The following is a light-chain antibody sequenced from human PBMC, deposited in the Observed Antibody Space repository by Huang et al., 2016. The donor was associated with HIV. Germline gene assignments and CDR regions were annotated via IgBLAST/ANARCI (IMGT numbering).Light chain of an antibody. J-gene: IGKJ1*01. CDR2: SAS. Sequence: EIVMTQSPATLSVTPGEGATLSCRATQSVSVNLAWYQRKPGQAPRLLIHSASTRATGIPVRFSGGGSGTEFTLTISRLQSEDSAVYYCQQYNNGPPWTFGQGTKVEMK. V-gene: IGKV3-15*01. CDR3: QQYNNGPPWT. CDR1: QSVSVN.